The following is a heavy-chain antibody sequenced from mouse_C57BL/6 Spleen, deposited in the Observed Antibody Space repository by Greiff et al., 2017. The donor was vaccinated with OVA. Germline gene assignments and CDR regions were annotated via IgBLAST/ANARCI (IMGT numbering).Heavy chain of an antibody. CDR3: TRSGRDSNYGSWFAY. D-gene: IGHD2-5*01. V-gene: IGHV1-15*01. J-gene: IGHJ3*01. Sequence: VHLVESGAELVRPGASVTLSCKASGYTFTDYEMHWVKQTPVHGLEWIGAIDPETGGTAYNQKFKGKAILTADKSSSTAYMELRSLTAEDSAVYYCTRSGRDSNYGSWFAYWGQGTLVTVSA. CDR2: IDPETGGT. CDR1: GYTFTDYE.